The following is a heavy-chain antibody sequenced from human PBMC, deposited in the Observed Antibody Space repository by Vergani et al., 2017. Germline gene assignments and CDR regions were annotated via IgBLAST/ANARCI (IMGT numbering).Heavy chain of an antibody. J-gene: IGHJ6*03. Sequence: VQLVESGGGVVQPGRSLRLSCAASGFTFSSYGMHWVRQAPGKGLEWVAVISYDGSNKYYADSVKGRFTISRDNSKNTLYLQMNSLRAEDTAVYYCAKVGYSSGSRYYYYYMDVWGKGTTVTVSS. CDR1: GFTFSSYG. CDR3: AKVGYSSGSRYYYYYMDV. D-gene: IGHD6-19*01. CDR2: ISYDGSNK. V-gene: IGHV3-30*18.